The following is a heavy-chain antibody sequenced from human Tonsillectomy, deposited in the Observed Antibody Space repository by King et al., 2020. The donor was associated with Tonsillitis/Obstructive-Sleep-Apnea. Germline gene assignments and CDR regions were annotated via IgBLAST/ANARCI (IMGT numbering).Heavy chain of an antibody. V-gene: IGHV3-74*01. D-gene: IGHD1-1*01. CDR3: AREDPTGKIDY. J-gene: IGHJ4*02. CDR1: GFTFSSYW. CDR2: INSNGSST. Sequence: VQLVESGGGLVQPGGSLRLSCAASGFTFSSYWMHWVRQAPGKGLVWVSRINSNGSSTNYADSVKGRFTISRDNAKNTLYLQMNSLRAEDTAVYYCAREDPTGKIDYWDQGTLVTVSS.